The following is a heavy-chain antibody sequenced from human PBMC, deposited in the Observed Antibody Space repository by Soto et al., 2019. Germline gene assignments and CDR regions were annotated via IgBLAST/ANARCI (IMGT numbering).Heavy chain of an antibody. J-gene: IGHJ6*02. D-gene: IGHD3-9*01. CDR1: GFTFSSYA. Sequence: PGGSLRLSCVASGFTFSSYAMSWVRQAPGKGLASVSAISGSGGSTYYADSVKGRFTISRDNSKNTLYLQMNSLRAEDTAVYYCAKDLYDILTGYTQGSYGMDVWGQGTTVTVSS. CDR3: AKDLYDILTGYTQGSYGMDV. CDR2: ISGSGGST. V-gene: IGHV3-23*01.